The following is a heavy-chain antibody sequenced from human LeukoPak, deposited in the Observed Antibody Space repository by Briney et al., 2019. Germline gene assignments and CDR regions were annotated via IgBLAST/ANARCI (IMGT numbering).Heavy chain of an antibody. V-gene: IGHV4-39*01. J-gene: IGHJ4*02. CDR3: ARHDCSSTSCYADY. CDR1: GGSISSRSYY. CDR2: IYYSGST. D-gene: IGHD2-2*01. Sequence: SETLSLTCTVSGGSISSRSYYWGWIRQPPGKGLEWIGTIYYSGSTYYNPPLKSRVTISVDTSKNQFSLKLSSVTAADTAVYYCARHDCSSTSCYADYWGQGTLVTVSS.